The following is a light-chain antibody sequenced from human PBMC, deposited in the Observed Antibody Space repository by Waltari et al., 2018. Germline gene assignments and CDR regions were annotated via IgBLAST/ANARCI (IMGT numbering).Light chain of an antibody. CDR3: YSAADNNLNV. V-gene: IGLV3-27*01. J-gene: IGLJ6*01. Sequence: SYELTQPSSVSVSPGQTARITCSGDVLAKKYARWFQQKPGQAPVLVIYKDSDGPSGIPERFSGSSSGTTVTLTISGAQVEDEADYYCYSAADNNLNVFGSGTKVTVL. CDR2: KDS. CDR1: VLAKKY.